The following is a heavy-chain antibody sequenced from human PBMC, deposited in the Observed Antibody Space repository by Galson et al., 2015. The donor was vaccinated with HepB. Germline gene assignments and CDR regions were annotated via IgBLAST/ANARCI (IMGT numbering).Heavy chain of an antibody. D-gene: IGHD3-3*01. CDR1: GFTFSTYS. CDR2: INSVSSHI. V-gene: IGHV3-21*01. J-gene: IGHJ4*02. CDR3: VRARREILRFFDSDH. Sequence: SLRLSCAAYGFTFSTYSMTWVRQAPGMGLEWVSSINSVSSHIYYADSVSGRFTISRDNAKSSLYLQMNSLSAEDTAVYYCVRARREILRFFDSDHWGQGTLVTVSS.